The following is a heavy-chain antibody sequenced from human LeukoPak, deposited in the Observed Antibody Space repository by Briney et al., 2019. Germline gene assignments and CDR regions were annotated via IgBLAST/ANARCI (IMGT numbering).Heavy chain of an antibody. D-gene: IGHD3-3*01. CDR3: ARVRQSYYDFWSGSPSHDAFDI. V-gene: IGHV4-4*07. Sequence: PSETLSLTCTVSGDSISSYYGSWIRQSAGKGLEWIGRIYPSGSTNHNPSRKSRVTRSAATSKIQFSLKLSSMTAADPAVYYCARVRQSYYDFWSGSPSHDAFDIWGQGTMVTVSS. J-gene: IGHJ3*02. CDR2: IYPSGST. CDR1: GDSISSYY.